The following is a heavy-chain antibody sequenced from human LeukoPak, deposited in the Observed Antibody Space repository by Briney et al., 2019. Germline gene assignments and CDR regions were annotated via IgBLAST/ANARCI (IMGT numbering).Heavy chain of an antibody. D-gene: IGHD2-15*01. CDR2: IYSGGST. Sequence: GGPLRLSCAASGFTGSSNYMSWVRQAPGKGLEWVSVIYSGGSTYYPDSVKGRFTISRDNSKNAMYLQMNSLRAEDTAVYYCARDGVGYCSGGSCYYDAFDIWGQGTMATVS. J-gene: IGHJ3*02. CDR3: ARDGVGYCSGGSCYYDAFDI. CDR1: GFTGSSNY. V-gene: IGHV3-66*01.